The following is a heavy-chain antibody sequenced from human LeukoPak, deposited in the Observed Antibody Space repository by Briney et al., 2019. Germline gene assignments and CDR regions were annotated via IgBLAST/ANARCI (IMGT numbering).Heavy chain of an antibody. CDR2: INHSGST. CDR1: GGSFSGYY. CDR3: ARGRNYYYGSGSYYFDY. Sequence: SETLSLTCAVYGGSFSGYYWSWIRQPPGKGLEWIGEINHSGSTNYNPSLKSRVTISVDTSKNQFSLKLSPVTAADTAVYYCARGRNYYYGSGSYYFDYWGQGTLVTVSS. V-gene: IGHV4-34*01. D-gene: IGHD3-10*01. J-gene: IGHJ4*02.